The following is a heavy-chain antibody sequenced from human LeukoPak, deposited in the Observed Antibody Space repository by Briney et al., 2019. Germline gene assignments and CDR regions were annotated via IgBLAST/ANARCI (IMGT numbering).Heavy chain of an antibody. CDR3: AKDKGDYGSGVRGFDP. V-gene: IGHV3-9*01. D-gene: IGHD3-10*01. CDR1: GFTFDDYA. Sequence: GRSLRLSCAASGFTFDDYAMHWVRHAPGKGLEWVSGISWNSGSIGYADSVKGRFTISRDNAKNSLYLQMNSLRAEDTALYYCAKDKGDYGSGVRGFDPWGQGTLVTVSS. J-gene: IGHJ5*02. CDR2: ISWNSGSI.